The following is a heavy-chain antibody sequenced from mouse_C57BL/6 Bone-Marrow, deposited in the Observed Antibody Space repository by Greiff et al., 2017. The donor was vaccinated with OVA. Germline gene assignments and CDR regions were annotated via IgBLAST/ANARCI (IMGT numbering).Heavy chain of an antibody. V-gene: IGHV3-6*01. CDR1: GYSITSGYY. CDR2: ISYDGSN. J-gene: IGHJ1*03. D-gene: IGHD1-1*01. CDR3: ARETTVAHWYFDV. Sequence: VQLKESGPGLVKPSQSLSLTCSVTGYSITSGYYWNWIRQFPGNKLEWMGYISYDGSNNYNPSLKNRISITRDTSKNQFFLKLNSVTTEDTATYYCARETTVAHWYFDVWGTGTTVTVSS.